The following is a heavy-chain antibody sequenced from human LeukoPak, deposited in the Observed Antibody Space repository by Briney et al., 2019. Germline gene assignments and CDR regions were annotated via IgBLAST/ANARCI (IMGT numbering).Heavy chain of an antibody. CDR3: ARDKIVGATYFDY. CDR1: GFTVSRNY. J-gene: IGHJ4*02. V-gene: IGHV3-11*04. CDR2: ITRPGTTI. D-gene: IGHD1-26*01. Sequence: GGSLRLSCAASGFTVSRNYMSWVRQAPGKGLEWVSHITRPGTTIYYAESVRGRFSISRDNAKNSLFLQMNSLRAEDTAVYYCARDKIVGATYFDYWGQGTLVTVSS.